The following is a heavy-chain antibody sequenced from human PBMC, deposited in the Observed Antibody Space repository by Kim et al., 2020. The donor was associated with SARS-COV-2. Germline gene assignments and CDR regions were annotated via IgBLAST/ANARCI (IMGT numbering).Heavy chain of an antibody. CDR3: ARLREDCSGGSCYSYYYYYGMDV. Sequence: SVKVSCKASGGTFSSYAISWVRQAPGQGLEWMGRIIPILGIANYAQKFQGRVTITADKSTSTAYMELSSLRSEDTAVYYCARLREDCSGGSCYSYYYYYGMDVWGQGTTVTVSS. V-gene: IGHV1-69*04. CDR2: IIPILGIA. J-gene: IGHJ6*02. CDR1: GGTFSSYA. D-gene: IGHD2-15*01.